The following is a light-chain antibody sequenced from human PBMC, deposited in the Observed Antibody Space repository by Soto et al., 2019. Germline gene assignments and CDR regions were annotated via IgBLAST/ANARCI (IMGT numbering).Light chain of an antibody. CDR1: QSVRGSY. Sequence: EIVLTQSPGTLSLSPGERATLSCRASQSVRGSYLAWYQRKPGQAPRLLIYGASSRATGIPDRFSGSGSGTDFILTISRLEPEDVAVYYCQQYESSPPMDTFGQGTKLEIK. CDR3: QQYESSPPMDT. V-gene: IGKV3-20*01. J-gene: IGKJ2*01. CDR2: GAS.